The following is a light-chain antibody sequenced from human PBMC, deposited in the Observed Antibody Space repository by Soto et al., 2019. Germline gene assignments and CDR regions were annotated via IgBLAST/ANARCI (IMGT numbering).Light chain of an antibody. V-gene: IGKV3-20*01. Sequence: EIVLTQSPGTLSLSPGERATLSCRASQSVGGSLAWYQQRPGQAPRLLVYHTSNRATGIPDRFSASGSGTDFTLTITRLEPEDFAVYYCQRSGASTTFAQRSKVDI. J-gene: IGKJ1*01. CDR2: HTS. CDR3: QRSGASTT. CDR1: QSVGGS.